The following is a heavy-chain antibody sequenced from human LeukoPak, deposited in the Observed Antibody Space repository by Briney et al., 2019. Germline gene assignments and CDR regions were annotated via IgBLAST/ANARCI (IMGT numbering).Heavy chain of an antibody. CDR3: ARSVGSYIFDY. J-gene: IGHJ4*02. Sequence: SETLSLTSTVSGGSISSYYWSWIRQPPGKGLEWIGYIYYSGSTNYNPSLKSRVTISVDTSKNQFSLKLSSVTAADTAVYYCARSVGSYIFDYWGQGTLVTVSS. D-gene: IGHD1-26*01. CDR1: GGSISSYY. V-gene: IGHV4-59*01. CDR2: IYYSGST.